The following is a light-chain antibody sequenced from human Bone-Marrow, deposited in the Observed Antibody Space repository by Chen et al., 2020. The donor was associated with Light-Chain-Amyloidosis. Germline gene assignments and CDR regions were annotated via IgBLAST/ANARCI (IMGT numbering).Light chain of an antibody. CDR2: GSS. V-gene: IGKV3-20*01. J-gene: IGKJ4*01. CDR1: QTISSNY. CDR3: QQYGTSPLT. Sequence: IVLPHSPGTLSLSPGEGANLSCRASQTISSNYLTWYQQKFGQAPRLLIYGSSSRATGIPDRFTGSGSGTDFTLTINRLEPEDFAMYYCQQYGTSPLTFGGGTKVEIK.